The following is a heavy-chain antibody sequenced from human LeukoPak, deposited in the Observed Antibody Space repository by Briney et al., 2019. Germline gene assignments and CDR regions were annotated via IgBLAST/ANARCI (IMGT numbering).Heavy chain of an antibody. D-gene: IGHD5-12*01. CDR2: VDLGGNS. J-gene: IGHJ4*02. CDR3: TRTAGLNFDY. Sequence: SETLSLTCIVSDDSIDTYGHSWGWVRQPPGKGLEWLGYVDLGGNSFYNPSLKRRLVISMDSSKRHFSLKLTAVTGADTAFYYCTRTAGLNFDYWGQGSLVTVSS. V-gene: IGHV4-39*01. CDR1: DDSIDTYGHS.